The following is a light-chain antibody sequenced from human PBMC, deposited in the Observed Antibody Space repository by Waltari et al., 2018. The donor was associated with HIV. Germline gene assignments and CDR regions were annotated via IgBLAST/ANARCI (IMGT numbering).Light chain of an antibody. V-gene: IGKV3-11*01. Sequence: EIVLTQSPATLSLSPGERATLSCRASQRISTYLAWYQPKPAQAPRLLIYGASSRATGIPARFSGSGSGTDFTLTISSLEPGDFGVFYCQQRSSWPSTFGQGTRLEIK. CDR1: QRISTY. CDR3: QQRSSWPST. J-gene: IGKJ5*01. CDR2: GAS.